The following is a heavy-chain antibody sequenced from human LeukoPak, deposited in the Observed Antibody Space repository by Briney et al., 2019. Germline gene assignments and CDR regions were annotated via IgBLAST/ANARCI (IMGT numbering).Heavy chain of an antibody. CDR3: ARDNTAESGWYGGVDYYMDV. Sequence: ASVKVSCKASGYTFTSYGISWVRQAPGQGLEWMGWISAHNGNTNYAQKLQGRVTMTTDTSTSTAYMELRSLRSDDTAVYYCARDNTAESGWYGGVDYYMDVWGKGTTVTVSS. CDR1: GYTFTSYG. D-gene: IGHD6-19*01. CDR2: ISAHNGNT. V-gene: IGHV1-18*01. J-gene: IGHJ6*03.